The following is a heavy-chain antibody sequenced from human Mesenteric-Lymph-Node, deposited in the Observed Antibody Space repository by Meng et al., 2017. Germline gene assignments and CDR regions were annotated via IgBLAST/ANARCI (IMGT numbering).Heavy chain of an antibody. Sequence: SETLSLTCTVSGGSISSYYWSWIRQPPGKGLEWIGYIYYSGSTNYNPSLKSRVTISVDTSKNQFSLKLSSVTAADTAVYYCARRGGTVPYYLDYWGQGTLVTVSS. D-gene: IGHD3-10*01. V-gene: IGHV4-59*01. CDR1: GGSISSYY. CDR2: IYYSGST. J-gene: IGHJ4*02. CDR3: ARRGGTVPYYLDY.